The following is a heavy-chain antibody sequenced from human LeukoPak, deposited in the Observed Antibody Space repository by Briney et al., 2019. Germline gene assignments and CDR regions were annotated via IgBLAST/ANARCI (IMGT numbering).Heavy chain of an antibody. J-gene: IGHJ4*02. Sequence: PSETLSLTCTVSGGSVSSGNYHWSWIRQPPGKGLEWIGYIYYSGSTNYNPSLKSRVTISADTSKNRFSLKLSSVTAADTAVYYCARDGDYWGQGTLVTVS. CDR2: IYYSGST. CDR3: ARDGDY. V-gene: IGHV4-61*01. CDR1: GGSVSSGNYH.